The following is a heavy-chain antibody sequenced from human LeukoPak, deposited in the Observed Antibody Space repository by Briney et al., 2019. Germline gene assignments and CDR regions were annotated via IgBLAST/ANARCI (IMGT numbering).Heavy chain of an antibody. D-gene: IGHD5-24*01. CDR2: VKGDGRFT. V-gene: IGHV3-74*01. Sequence: GGSLRLSCAASGFTFRSYWMHWVRQAPGKGLVWVAPVKGDGRFTNYADSVYGRFTISRDNAKNTLYLHMHSLRAEDTAVYYCVRDGDDFNFDYWGQGSLVTVSS. J-gene: IGHJ4*02. CDR1: GFTFRSYW. CDR3: VRDGDDFNFDY.